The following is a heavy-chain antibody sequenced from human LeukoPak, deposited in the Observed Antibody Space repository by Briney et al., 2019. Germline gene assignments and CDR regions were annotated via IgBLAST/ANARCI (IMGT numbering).Heavy chain of an antibody. Sequence: GASVTVSCTASGYTFTSYAMNWVRQAPGQGLEWMGWINTNTGNPTYAQGFTGRFVFSLDTSVSTAYLQISSLKAEDTAVYYCARAIYDYVWGSYRSTSHFDYWGQGTLVTVSS. J-gene: IGHJ4*02. CDR2: INTNTGNP. CDR1: GYTFTSYA. D-gene: IGHD3-16*02. CDR3: ARAIYDYVWGSYRSTSHFDY. V-gene: IGHV7-4-1*02.